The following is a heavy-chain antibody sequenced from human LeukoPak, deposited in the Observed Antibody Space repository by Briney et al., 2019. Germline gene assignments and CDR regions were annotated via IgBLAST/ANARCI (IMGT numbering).Heavy chain of an antibody. D-gene: IGHD6-6*01. CDR1: GGTFSSYA. CDR2: IIPIFGTA. J-gene: IGHJ6*03. CDR3: ARVPVYSSSYYYYYYMDV. Sequence: GSSVKVSCKASGGTFSSYAISWVRQAPGQGLEWMGGIIPIFGTANYAQKFQGRVTITADKSTSTAYMELSSLRSEDTAVYYRARVPVYSSSYYYYYYMDVWGKGTTVTVSS. V-gene: IGHV1-69*06.